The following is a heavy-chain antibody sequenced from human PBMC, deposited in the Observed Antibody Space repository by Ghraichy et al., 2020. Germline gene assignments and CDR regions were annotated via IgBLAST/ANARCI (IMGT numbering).Heavy chain of an antibody. CDR3: ARVSDIVVIPVAGLDFDS. CDR1: GFSLSTSGVG. Sequence: SGPTLVKPTETLTLTCTFSGFSLSTSGVGVGWIRQTPGKALEWLALIYWDDDKRYSPSLKSRLTITKDTSKNQVVLTMTNMDPVDTATYFCARVSDIVVIPVAGLDFDSWGQGTLVTVSS. CDR2: IYWDDDK. J-gene: IGHJ4*02. D-gene: IGHD2-2*01. V-gene: IGHV2-5*02.